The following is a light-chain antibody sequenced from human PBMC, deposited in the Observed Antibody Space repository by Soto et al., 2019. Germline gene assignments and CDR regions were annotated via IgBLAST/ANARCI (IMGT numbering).Light chain of an antibody. V-gene: IGLV3-1*01. Sequence: SYELTQPPSVSVSPGQTASITCSGDKLGDKYACWYQQKPGQSPVLVIYQDNKRPSGIPERFSGSNSGNTATLTIGGPQAMDEADYFCQAWDSNTVIFGGGTKLTVL. J-gene: IGLJ2*01. CDR1: KLGDKY. CDR3: QAWDSNTVI. CDR2: QDN.